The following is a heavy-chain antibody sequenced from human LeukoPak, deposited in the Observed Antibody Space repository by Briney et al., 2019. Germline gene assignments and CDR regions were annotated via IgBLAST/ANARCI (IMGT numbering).Heavy chain of an antibody. J-gene: IGHJ5*02. CDR3: ARHVRYSSILTKWYNWFDP. CDR2: IYYSGST. D-gene: IGHD6-13*01. V-gene: IGHV4-59*08. Sequence: PSETLSLTCTVSGGSISSYYWSWIRQPPGNGLEWIGYIYYSGSTNYNPSLKSRVTISVDTSKNQFSLKLSSVTAADTAVYYCARHVRYSSILTKWYNWFDPWGQGTLVTVSS. CDR1: GGSISSYY.